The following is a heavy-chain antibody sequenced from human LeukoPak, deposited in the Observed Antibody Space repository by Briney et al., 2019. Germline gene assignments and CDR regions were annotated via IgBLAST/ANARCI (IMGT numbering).Heavy chain of an antibody. J-gene: IGHJ4*02. Sequence: GASVKVSCKASGYTFTSYGISWVRQAPGQGLEWMGWINSYNTNTNYAQKLQGRVTTTTDTSTSTAYMELRSLRSDDTAVYYCARDSPRRGGDYRLDYWGQGTLVTVSS. CDR1: GYTFTSYG. V-gene: IGHV1-18*01. D-gene: IGHD2-21*02. CDR2: INSYNTNT. CDR3: ARDSPRRGGDYRLDY.